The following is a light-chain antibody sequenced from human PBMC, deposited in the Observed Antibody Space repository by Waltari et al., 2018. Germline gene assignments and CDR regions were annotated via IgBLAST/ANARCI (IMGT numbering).Light chain of an antibody. CDR2: SSN. CDR1: QSIYFY. CDR3: QQSYSSPWT. Sequence: DIQMTQSPSSLSASVGDRITITCRASQSIYFYLHWYRQRPGKAPEILIYSSNILQSGVPSSFRGSGSGTEFTLTISSLQTEDFAIYYCQQSYSSPWTFGPGTKVEIK. J-gene: IGKJ1*01. V-gene: IGKV1-39*01.